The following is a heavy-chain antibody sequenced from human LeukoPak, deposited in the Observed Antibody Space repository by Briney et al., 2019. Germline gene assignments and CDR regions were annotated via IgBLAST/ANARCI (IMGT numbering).Heavy chain of an antibody. CDR1: GFTFSSYG. D-gene: IGHD6-6*01. CDR3: ARDSSSCFDY. V-gene: IGHV3-33*01. CDR2: IWYDGSNK. Sequence: GRSLRLSCAASGFTFSSYGMHWVRQAPGKGLEWVAVIWYDGSNKYYADSVKGRFTISRDDSKNTLYLQMNSLRAEDTAVYYCARDSSSCFDYWGQGTLVTVSS. J-gene: IGHJ4*02.